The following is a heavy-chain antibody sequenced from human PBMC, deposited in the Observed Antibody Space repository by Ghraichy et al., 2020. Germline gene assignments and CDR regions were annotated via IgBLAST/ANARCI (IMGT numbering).Heavy chain of an antibody. CDR1: GGSISSGDYY. CDR2: IYYSGST. D-gene: IGHD4-17*01. V-gene: IGHV4-30-4*01. Sequence: SETLSLTCTVSGGSISSGDYYWSWIRQPPGKGLEWIGYIYYSGSTYYNPSLKSRVTISVDTSKNQFSLKLSSVTAADTAVYYCAREGLGDYGDYTHKKHRPRPIYYFDYWGQGTLVTVSS. CDR3: AREGLGDYGDYTHKKHRPRPIYYFDY. J-gene: IGHJ4*02.